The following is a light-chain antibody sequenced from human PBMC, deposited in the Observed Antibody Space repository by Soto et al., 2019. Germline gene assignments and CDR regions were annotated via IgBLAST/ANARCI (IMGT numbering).Light chain of an antibody. Sequence: EIVLTQSPGTLSLSPGERATLSCRASQSVSSSYLAWYQQKPGQAPRLLIYGASSRATGVPDRFSGSGSGTYFTLTISRLEPEDFAVYYGQQYGSSPLYPFGQGTKLEIK. CDR2: GAS. CDR1: QSVSSSY. CDR3: QQYGSSPLYP. V-gene: IGKV3-20*01. J-gene: IGKJ2*01.